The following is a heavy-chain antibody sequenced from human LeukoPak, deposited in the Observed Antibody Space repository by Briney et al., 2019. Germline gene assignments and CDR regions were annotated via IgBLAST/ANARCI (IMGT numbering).Heavy chain of an antibody. CDR2: ISYDGSNK. CDR1: GFTFSSYW. CDR3: AKDQGDFDWLPPFDY. V-gene: IGHV3-30*18. J-gene: IGHJ4*02. Sequence: PGGSLRLSCAASGFTFSSYWMHWVRQAPGKGLEWVAVISYDGSNKYYADSVKGRFTISRDNSKNTLYLQMNSLRAEDTAVYYCAKDQGDFDWLPPFDYWGQGTLVTVSS. D-gene: IGHD3-9*01.